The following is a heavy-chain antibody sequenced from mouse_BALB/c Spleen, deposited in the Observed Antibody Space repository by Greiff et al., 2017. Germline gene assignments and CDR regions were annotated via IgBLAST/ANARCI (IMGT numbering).Heavy chain of an antibody. CDR3: ANRGITTLYAMDY. CDR2: IWSDGST. V-gene: IGHV2-3*01. D-gene: IGHD2-4*01. J-gene: IGHJ4*01. CDR1: GFSLTSNG. Sequence: VQLQESGPGLVAPSQSLSITCTVSGFSLTSNGVSWVRQPPGKGLEWLGVIWSDGSTNYHSALISRLSISKDKSKSQVFLKLNSLQTDDTATYYCANRGITTLYAMDYWGQGTSVTVSS.